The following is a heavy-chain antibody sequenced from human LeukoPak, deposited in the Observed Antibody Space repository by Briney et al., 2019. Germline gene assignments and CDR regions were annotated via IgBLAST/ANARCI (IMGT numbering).Heavy chain of an antibody. CDR2: IYYSGST. D-gene: IGHD4-11*01. CDR1: GGSISSYY. CDR3: ARESTTAGGYIWFDP. Sequence: RTSETLSLTCTVSGGSISSYYWSWIRQPPGKGLEWIGYIYYSGSTNYNPSLKSRVTISADTSKNQFSLNLSSVTAADTAVYYCARESTTAGGYIWFDPWGQGTLGTVSS. J-gene: IGHJ5*02. V-gene: IGHV4-59*01.